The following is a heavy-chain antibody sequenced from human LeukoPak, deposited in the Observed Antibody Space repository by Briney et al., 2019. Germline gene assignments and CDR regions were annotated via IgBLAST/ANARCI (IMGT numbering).Heavy chain of an antibody. CDR2: ISSSSSSR. J-gene: IGHJ4*02. D-gene: IGHD3-10*01. V-gene: IGHV3-48*04. CDR1: GFTFSSHS. Sequence: GGSLRLSCAASGFTFSSHSMNWVRQAPGMGLEWVSYISSSSSSRYYADSVKGRFTISRDNAKNTLYLQMNSLRAEDTAVYYCAKDPYQTYREYGSARPDYWGQGTLVTVSS. CDR3: AKDPYQTYREYGSARPDY.